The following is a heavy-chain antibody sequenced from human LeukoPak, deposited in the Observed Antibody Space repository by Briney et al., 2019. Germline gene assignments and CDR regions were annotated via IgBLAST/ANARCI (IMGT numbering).Heavy chain of an antibody. CDR3: ARVRLDYYDSSGYQHFGY. J-gene: IGHJ4*02. CDR2: TYYRSKWYN. CDR1: GDSVSSNSAA. D-gene: IGHD3-22*01. Sequence: SQTLSLTCAISGDSVSSNSAAWNWIRQSPSRGLEWLGRTYYRSKWYNDYAVSVKSRITINPDTSKNQFSLQLNSVTPEDTAVYYCARVRLDYYDSSGYQHFGYWGQGTLVTVSS. V-gene: IGHV6-1*01.